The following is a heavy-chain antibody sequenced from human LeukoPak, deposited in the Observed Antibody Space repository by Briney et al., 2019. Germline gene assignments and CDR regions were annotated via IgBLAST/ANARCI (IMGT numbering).Heavy chain of an antibody. D-gene: IGHD3-22*01. CDR1: GYTFTSYA. V-gene: IGHV1-3*01. J-gene: IGHJ3*02. CDR3: ATAMIVLQGAFNI. Sequence: ASVKVSCKASGYTFTSYAIIWVRQAPGQRPEWMGRIDGGNGNTRYSQKFQGRVTITRDTSASTAYMELSSLRSEDTAVYFCATAMIVLQGAFNIWGQGTMVTVSS. CDR2: IDGGNGNT.